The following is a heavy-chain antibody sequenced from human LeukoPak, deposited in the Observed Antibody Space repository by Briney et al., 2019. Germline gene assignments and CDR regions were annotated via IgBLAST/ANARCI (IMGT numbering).Heavy chain of an antibody. D-gene: IGHD6-25*01. CDR2: VYYGRSP. Sequence: SETLSLTCTVSGDSISRSTYYWAWIRQPPGKGLEWIGSVYYGRSPYFSPSLESRATISVDTSKNHFSLKMSSVTAADTAVYYCARSSGTGTFSYWGQGTLVTVSS. V-gene: IGHV4-39*02. CDR1: GDSISRSTYY. CDR3: ARSSGTGTFSY. J-gene: IGHJ4*02.